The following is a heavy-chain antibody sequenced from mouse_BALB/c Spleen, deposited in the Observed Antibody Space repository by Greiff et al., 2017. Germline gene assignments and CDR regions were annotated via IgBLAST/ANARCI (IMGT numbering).Heavy chain of an antibody. CDR2: ISSGGSYT. CDR3: ARQDYRYDVGAMDY. J-gene: IGHJ4*01. Sequence: DVMLVESGGDLVKPGGSLKLSCAASGFTFSSYGMSWVRQTPDKRLEWVATISSGGSYTYYPDSVKGRFTISRDNAKNTLYLQMSSLKSEDTAMYYCARQDYRYDVGAMDYWGQGTSVTVSS. V-gene: IGHV5-6*02. D-gene: IGHD2-14*01. CDR1: GFTFSSYG.